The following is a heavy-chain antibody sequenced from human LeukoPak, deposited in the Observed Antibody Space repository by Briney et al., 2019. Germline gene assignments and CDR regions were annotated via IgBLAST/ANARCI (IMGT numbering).Heavy chain of an antibody. D-gene: IGHD5-18*01. Sequence: GGSLRLSCAASGFTFSSYSMNWVRQAPGKGLEWVSSISSSSSYIYYADSVKGRFTISRDNAKNSLYLQMNSLRAEDTAVYYCARAKVVRAMVSRYFDYWGQGTLVTVSS. CDR1: GFTFSSYS. V-gene: IGHV3-21*01. J-gene: IGHJ4*02. CDR3: ARAKVVRAMVSRYFDY. CDR2: ISSSSSYI.